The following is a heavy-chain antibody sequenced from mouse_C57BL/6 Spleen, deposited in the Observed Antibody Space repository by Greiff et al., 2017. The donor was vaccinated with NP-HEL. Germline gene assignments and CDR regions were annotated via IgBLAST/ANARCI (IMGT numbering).Heavy chain of an antibody. CDR3: AREGELPLAY. Sequence: VKLQQPGAELVKPGASVKLSCKASGYTFTSYWMHWVKQRPGQGLEWIGMIHPNSGSTNYNEKFKSKATLTVDKSSSTAYMQLSSLTSEDSAVYYCAREGELPLAYWGQGTLVTVSA. CDR2: IHPNSGST. V-gene: IGHV1-64*01. D-gene: IGHD1-1*01. CDR1: GYTFTSYW. J-gene: IGHJ3*01.